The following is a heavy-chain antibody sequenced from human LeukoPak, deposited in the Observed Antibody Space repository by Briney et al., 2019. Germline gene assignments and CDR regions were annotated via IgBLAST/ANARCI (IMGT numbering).Heavy chain of an antibody. CDR3: ARDREQQLDWYFDL. J-gene: IGHJ2*01. Sequence: GGSLRLSCAASGFTFSSYSMNWVRQAPGKGLEWVSYISSSSSTIYYADSVKGRFTISRDNAKNSLYLQMNSLRDEDTAVYYCARDREQQLDWYFDLWGRGTLVTVSS. V-gene: IGHV3-48*02. CDR1: GFTFSSYS. CDR2: ISSSSSTI. D-gene: IGHD6-13*01.